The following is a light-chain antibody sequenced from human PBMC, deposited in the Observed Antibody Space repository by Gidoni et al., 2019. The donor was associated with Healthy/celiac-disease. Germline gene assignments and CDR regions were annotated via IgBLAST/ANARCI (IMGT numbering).Light chain of an antibody. J-gene: IGLJ2*01. CDR2: QDS. Sequence: SYELTQPPSGSVSPGQTASITCTGEKLGDKYACWYQQKPGQSPVLVIYQDSKRPSGIPERLSGSNAGNTATLTISGTQAMDEADYYCQAWDSSTVVFGGGTKLTVL. V-gene: IGLV3-1*01. CDR3: QAWDSSTVV. CDR1: KLGDKY.